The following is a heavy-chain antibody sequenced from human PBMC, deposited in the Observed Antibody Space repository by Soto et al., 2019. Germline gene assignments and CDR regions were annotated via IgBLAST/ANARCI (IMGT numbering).Heavy chain of an antibody. Sequence: ASVKVSCKASGYTFTGYYMHWVRQAPGQGLEWMGWINPNSGGTNYAQKFQGWVTRTRDTSISTAYMELSRLRSDDTAVYYCARERTNYGEKLFDYWGQGTLVTVSS. D-gene: IGHD4-17*01. CDR2: INPNSGGT. CDR1: GYTFTGYY. CDR3: ARERTNYGEKLFDY. V-gene: IGHV1-2*04. J-gene: IGHJ4*02.